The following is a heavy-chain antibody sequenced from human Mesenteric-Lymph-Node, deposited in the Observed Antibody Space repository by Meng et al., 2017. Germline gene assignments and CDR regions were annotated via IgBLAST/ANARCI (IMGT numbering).Heavy chain of an antibody. CDR2: IYHSGST. Sequence: QVQRQELGPGLVKPSPTLSLTCTVSGGSISSGGYYWSWIRQHPGKGLEWIGEIYHSGSTNYNPSLKSRVTISVDKSKNQFSLKLSSVTAADTAVYHCLRGSGGSVWGQGTLVTVSS. CDR3: LRGSGGSV. V-gene: IGHV4-31*09. J-gene: IGHJ1*01. D-gene: IGHD3-10*01. CDR1: GGSISSGGYY.